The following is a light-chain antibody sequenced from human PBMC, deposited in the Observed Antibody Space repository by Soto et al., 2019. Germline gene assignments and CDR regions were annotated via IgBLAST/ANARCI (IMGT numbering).Light chain of an antibody. V-gene: IGKV1-39*01. CDR1: QSISSY. CDR3: QQGYSNPWT. CDR2: AAS. Sequence: DIQMTQSPASLSASVGDRVTITCRASQSISSYLNWYQQKPGKAPKVLIYAASSLQSGVPSRFSGSGSGADFTLTINSLQPEDFATYYCQQGYSNPWTFGQGTKVDI. J-gene: IGKJ1*01.